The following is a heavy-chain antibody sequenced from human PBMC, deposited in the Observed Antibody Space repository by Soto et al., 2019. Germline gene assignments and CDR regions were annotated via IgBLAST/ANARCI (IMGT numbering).Heavy chain of an antibody. CDR2: ISYDGSNK. V-gene: IGHV3-30*18. CDR1: GFTFSSYG. Sequence: QVQLVESGGGVVQPGRSLRLSCAASGFTFSSYGMHWVRQAPGKGLEWVAVISYDGSNKYYADSVKGRFTISRDNSKNTLYLQMNSLRAEDKAVYYCANVIRGVTAGGMDVWGQGTTVTVSS. CDR3: ANVIRGVTAGGMDV. J-gene: IGHJ6*02. D-gene: IGHD3-10*01.